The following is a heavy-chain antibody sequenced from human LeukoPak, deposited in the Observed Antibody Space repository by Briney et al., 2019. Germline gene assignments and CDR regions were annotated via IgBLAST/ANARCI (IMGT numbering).Heavy chain of an antibody. D-gene: IGHD2-2*01. Sequence: PGGSLRLSCAASGFTFSSYAMSWVRQAPRKGLEWVSAISGSGGSTYYADSVKGRFTISRDNSKNTLYLQMNSLRAEDTAVYYCAKDWGRRYCSSTSCQTVPNWFDPWGQGTLVTVSS. CDR2: ISGSGGST. CDR1: GFTFSSYA. J-gene: IGHJ5*02. CDR3: AKDWGRRYCSSTSCQTVPNWFDP. V-gene: IGHV3-23*01.